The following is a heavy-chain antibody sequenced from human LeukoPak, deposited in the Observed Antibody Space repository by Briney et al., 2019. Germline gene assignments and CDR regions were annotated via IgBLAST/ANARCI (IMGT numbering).Heavy chain of an antibody. Sequence: SGPTLVNPTETLTLTCTVSGFSLSNARLGVSWIRQPPGKALEWLAHIFSNDEKSYSTSLKSRLTISKDTSKSQVVLTMTNMDPVDTAPYYCARSSRPHLTRYYLYYWGQGTLVTVSS. V-gene: IGHV2-26*01. CDR2: IFSNDEK. CDR3: ARSSRPHLTRYYLYY. CDR1: GFSLSNARLG. J-gene: IGHJ4*02. D-gene: IGHD3-9*01.